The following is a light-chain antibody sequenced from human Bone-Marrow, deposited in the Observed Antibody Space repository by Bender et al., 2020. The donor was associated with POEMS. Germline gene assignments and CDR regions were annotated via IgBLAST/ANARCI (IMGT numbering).Light chain of an antibody. Sequence: QSALTQPASVSGSPGQSIAISCTGTSSDVGGYNYVPWYQQYPDKAPKFLIYEVSNRPSGVSNRFSGSKSGNTASLTISGLHPEDEGDYSCSSYTSDGARVFGGGTKLTVL. CDR3: SSYTSDGARV. V-gene: IGLV2-14*01. CDR2: EVS. CDR1: SSDVGGYNY. J-gene: IGLJ2*01.